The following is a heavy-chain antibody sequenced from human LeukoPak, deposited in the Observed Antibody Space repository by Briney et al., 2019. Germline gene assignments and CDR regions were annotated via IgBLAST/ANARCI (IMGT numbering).Heavy chain of an antibody. J-gene: IGHJ4*02. CDR2: IYHSGST. V-gene: IGHV4-59*01. CDR3: ARETSLAGFASGLGFNY. Sequence: TSETLSLTCTVSGGSISTYYWSWIRQPPGKGLEWIGSIYHSGSTYYNPSLKSRVTISVDTSKNHFSLKLTSVTAADTATYYCARETSLAGFASGLGFNYWGQGILVTVSS. D-gene: IGHD6-19*01. CDR1: GGSISTYY.